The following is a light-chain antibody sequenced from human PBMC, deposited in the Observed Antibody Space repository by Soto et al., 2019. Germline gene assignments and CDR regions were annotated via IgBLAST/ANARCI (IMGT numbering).Light chain of an antibody. CDR3: AAWDDSLNGVV. V-gene: IGLV1-44*01. J-gene: IGLJ2*01. Sequence: QSVLTQPPSASETPGQRVTISCSGSSSNIGSYTVNWYKQFPGTTPKLLIERNNQRPSGVPDRFSGSKSGTSASLAISGLQSEDEADYYCAAWDDSLNGVVFGGGTKVTVL. CDR2: RNN. CDR1: SSNIGSYT.